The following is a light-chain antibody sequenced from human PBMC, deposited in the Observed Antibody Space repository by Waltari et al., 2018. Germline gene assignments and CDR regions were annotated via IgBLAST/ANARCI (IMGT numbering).Light chain of an antibody. CDR2: DNN. V-gene: IGLV1-51*01. CDR1: SSNIGTNN. CDR3: GTWDSSLSAGV. J-gene: IGLJ2*01. Sequence: QSVLTQPPSVSAAPGQKVTISCSGSSSNIGTNNLSWYQQLPGTAPQLLIYDNNQRPYGIPDRFSGSKSRTSATLGITGLQTGDEADYYCGTWDSSLSAGVFGGGTKLTVL.